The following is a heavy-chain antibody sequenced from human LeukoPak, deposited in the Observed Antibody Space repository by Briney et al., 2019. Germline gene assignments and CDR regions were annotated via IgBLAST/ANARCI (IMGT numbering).Heavy chain of an antibody. CDR1: GGTFSSYA. CDR2: IIPIFGTA. Sequence: ASVKVSCKASGGTFSSYAISWVRQAPGQGLEWMGGIIPIFGTANYAQKFQGRVTITADESTSTAYMELSSLRSEDTAVYYCARVWDPPGYARSAEYFQHWGQGTLVTVSS. D-gene: IGHD5-12*01. CDR3: ARVWDPPGYARSAEYFQH. J-gene: IGHJ1*01. V-gene: IGHV1-69*01.